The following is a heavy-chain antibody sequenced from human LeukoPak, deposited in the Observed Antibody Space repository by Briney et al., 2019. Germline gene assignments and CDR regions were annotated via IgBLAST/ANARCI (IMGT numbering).Heavy chain of an antibody. J-gene: IGHJ3*02. D-gene: IGHD3-3*01. CDR2: ISYGGIDK. CDR3: ARESWSDSVAFDI. CDR1: GFNFSSYA. Sequence: PGGSLRLSCAASGFNFSSYAMHWVRQAPGEGLEWVGLISYGGIDKSYADSVKGRFTISRDSSKRTPYLQMNSLRAEDTAMYYCARESWSDSVAFDIWGLGTMVIVSS. V-gene: IGHV3-30*04.